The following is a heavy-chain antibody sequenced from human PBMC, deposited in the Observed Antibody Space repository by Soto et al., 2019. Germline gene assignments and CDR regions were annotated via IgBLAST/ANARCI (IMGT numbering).Heavy chain of an antibody. Sequence: GSLRLSCAASGFTFSSYSMNWVRQAPGKGLEWVSSISSSSSYIYYADSVKGRFTISRDNAKNSLYLQMNSLRAEDTAVYYCARVACSGGSCSRNYYYYGMDVWGQGTTVTVSS. J-gene: IGHJ6*02. CDR3: ARVACSGGSCSRNYYYYGMDV. CDR2: ISSSSSYI. V-gene: IGHV3-21*01. D-gene: IGHD2-15*01. CDR1: GFTFSSYS.